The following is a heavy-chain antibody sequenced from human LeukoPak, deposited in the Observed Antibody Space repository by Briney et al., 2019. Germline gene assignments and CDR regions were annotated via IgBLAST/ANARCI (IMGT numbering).Heavy chain of an antibody. V-gene: IGHV3-15*01. CDR3: TTDVLYCSSTSCYNWFDP. J-gene: IGHJ5*02. CDR1: GFTFSNAW. Sequence: GGSLRLSCAASGFTFSNAWMSWVRQAPGKGLEWVGRIKSKTDGGTTDYAAPVKGRFTISRQDSKNTLYLQMNSLKTEDTAVYYCTTDVLYCSSTSCYNWFDPWGQGTLVTVSS. CDR2: IKSKTDGGTT. D-gene: IGHD2-2*01.